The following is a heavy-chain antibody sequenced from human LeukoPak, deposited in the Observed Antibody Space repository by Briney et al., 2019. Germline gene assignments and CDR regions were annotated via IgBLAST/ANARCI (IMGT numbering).Heavy chain of an antibody. CDR3: ARDLYCSSTSCYDNWFDP. J-gene: IGHJ5*02. D-gene: IGHD2-2*01. CDR2: IIPIFGTA. CDR1: GGTFSSYA. Sequence: GASVKVSCKASGGTFSSYAISWVRQAPGQGLEWMGGIIPIFGTANYAQKFQGRVTITTDESTSTAYMELSSLRSEDTAVYYCARDLYCSSTSCYDNWFDPWGQGTLVTVSS. V-gene: IGHV1-69*05.